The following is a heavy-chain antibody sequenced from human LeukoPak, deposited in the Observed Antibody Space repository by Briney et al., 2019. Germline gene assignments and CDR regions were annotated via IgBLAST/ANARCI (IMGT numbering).Heavy chain of an antibody. CDR1: GPIVSTNY. CDR3: AKELPPSTVPPDY. J-gene: IGHJ4*02. Sequence: GGSLRLSCAVSGPIVSTNYMSWVRQAPGKGLEWISILYVNENRYYADSVKGRFIISRDTSKNTLYLQMNSLRAEDTAMYYCAKELPPSTVPPDYWGQGTLVTVSS. D-gene: IGHD4-17*01. V-gene: IGHV3-53*01. CDR2: LYVNENR.